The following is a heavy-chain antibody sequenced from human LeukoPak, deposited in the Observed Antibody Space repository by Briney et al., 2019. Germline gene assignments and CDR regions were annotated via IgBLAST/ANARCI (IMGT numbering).Heavy chain of an antibody. Sequence: GGSLRLSCAASGFTFSNAWMSWVRQAPGKGLEWVRRIKSKTDGGTTDYAAPVKGRFTISRDDSKNTLYLQMNSLKTEDTAVYYCTRNYDILTGYYRRSDAFDIWGQGTMVTVSS. CDR1: GFTFSNAW. J-gene: IGHJ3*02. D-gene: IGHD3-9*01. CDR2: IKSKTDGGTT. V-gene: IGHV3-15*01. CDR3: TRNYDILTGYYRRSDAFDI.